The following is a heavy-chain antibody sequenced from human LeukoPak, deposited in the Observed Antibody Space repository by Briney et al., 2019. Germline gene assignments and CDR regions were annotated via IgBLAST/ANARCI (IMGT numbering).Heavy chain of an antibody. CDR2: ISGNTRYV. CDR1: GFTFTTYS. J-gene: IGHJ5*02. CDR3: AKGSRFSGLNWFDP. D-gene: IGHD1-26*01. Sequence: GGSLRLSCAASGFTFTTYSMTWVRQAPGKGPEWVSSISGNTRYVYYADSVRGRFTISRDNAKNSLYLQMDSLRAEDMAVYYCAKGSRFSGLNWFDPWGQGTLVTVSS. V-gene: IGHV3-21*01.